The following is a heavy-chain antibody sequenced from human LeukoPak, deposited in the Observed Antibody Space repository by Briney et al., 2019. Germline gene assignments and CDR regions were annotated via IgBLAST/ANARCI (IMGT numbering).Heavy chain of an antibody. CDR3: AKTGRSGWYYHFDY. J-gene: IGHJ4*02. CDR1: GHTFTDYY. D-gene: IGHD6-19*01. CDR2: INPHSGDT. V-gene: IGHV1-2*02. Sequence: AAVKVSCNASGHTFTDYYFHWMRQAPGQGLEWMGWINPHSGDTNYAQKFQGRVTMTRDTSISTVYMELSRLTSDDTAVFYCAKTGRSGWYYHFDYWGQGTLVSVSS.